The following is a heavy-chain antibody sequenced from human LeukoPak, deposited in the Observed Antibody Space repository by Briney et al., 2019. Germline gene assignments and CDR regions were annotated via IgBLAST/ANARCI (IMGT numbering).Heavy chain of an antibody. CDR2: INQDGSEE. D-gene: IGHD5-12*01. CDR1: GFTFSRYW. Sequence: PGGSLRLSCAASGFTFSRYWMTWVRQAPGKGLEWVAHINQDGSEEHYVDSVKARFTISRDNAKNSLYLQMNSLRAEGTAVYYCVRDGGISGYDLLDYWGQGTLVTVSS. V-gene: IGHV3-7*01. CDR3: VRDGGISGYDLLDY. J-gene: IGHJ4*02.